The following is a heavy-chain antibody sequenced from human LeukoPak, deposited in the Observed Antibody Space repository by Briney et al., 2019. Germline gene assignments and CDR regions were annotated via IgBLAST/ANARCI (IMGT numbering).Heavy chain of an antibody. V-gene: IGHV3-21*04. CDR2: ISSSSYI. J-gene: IGHJ4*02. CDR1: GFTFSSYS. D-gene: IGHD4-17*01. Sequence: GGSLRLSCAASGFTFSSYSMTWVRQAPGKGLEWVSSISSSSYIYYADSVKGRFTISRDNAKNSLYLQMNSLRAEDTALYYCAKGGYGDYLDYWGQGTLVTVSS. CDR3: AKGGYGDYLDY.